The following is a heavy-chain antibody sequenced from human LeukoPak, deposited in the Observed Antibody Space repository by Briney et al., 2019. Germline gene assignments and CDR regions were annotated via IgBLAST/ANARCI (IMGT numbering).Heavy chain of an antibody. CDR1: GFTFSSYA. CDR3: ARDRNNYDFWSGYPGQGHDAFDI. J-gene: IGHJ3*02. V-gene: IGHV3-30-3*01. D-gene: IGHD3-3*01. CDR2: ISYDGSNK. Sequence: GGSLRLSCAASGFTFSSYAMHWVRQAPGKGLEWVAVISYDGSNKYYADSVKGRFTISRDNSKNTLYLQMNSLRAEDTAVYYCARDRNNYDFWSGYPGQGHDAFDIWGQGTMVTVSS.